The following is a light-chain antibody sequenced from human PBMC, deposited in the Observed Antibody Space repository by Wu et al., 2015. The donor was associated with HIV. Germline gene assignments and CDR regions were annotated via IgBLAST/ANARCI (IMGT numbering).Light chain of an antibody. CDR2: GAS. Sequence: EIVMTQSPATLSVSPGEGATLSCRASQSVSSNLAWHQQKPGQAPRLLIYGASARATGIPARFSGSGSGTEFTLAISSLQSEDFAIYYCQQYNNWPYSFGQGTKLEIK. CDR1: QSVSSN. CDR3: QQYNNWPYS. J-gene: IGKJ2*03. V-gene: IGKV3-15*01.